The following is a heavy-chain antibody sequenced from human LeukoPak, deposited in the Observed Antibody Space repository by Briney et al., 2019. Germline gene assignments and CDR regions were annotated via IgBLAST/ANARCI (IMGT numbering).Heavy chain of an antibody. J-gene: IGHJ1*01. CDR2: IIPIFGTA. V-gene: IGHV1-69*06. D-gene: IGHD6-19*01. CDR1: GGTFSSYA. Sequence: SVKVSCKASGGTFSSYAISWVRQAPGQGLEWMGGIIPIFGTANYAQKYQGRVTITADKSTSTAYMELSSLRSEDTAVYYCARGNSSGSKYFQHWGQGTLVTVSS. CDR3: ARGNSSGSKYFQH.